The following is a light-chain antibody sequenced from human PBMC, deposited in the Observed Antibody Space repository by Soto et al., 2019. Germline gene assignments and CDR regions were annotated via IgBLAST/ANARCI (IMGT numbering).Light chain of an antibody. J-gene: IGLJ2*01. CDR2: DVS. CDR1: SSDVGGYNY. Sequence: QSVLTQPASVSGSPGHSITISCTGTSSDVGGYNYVSWYQQHPGKAPKLMLYDVSNRPSGVSNRFSGSKSGNTASLTISGLQAEDEADYYCSSYTSSSTLVFGGGTKLTVL. V-gene: IGLV2-14*01. CDR3: SSYTSSSTLV.